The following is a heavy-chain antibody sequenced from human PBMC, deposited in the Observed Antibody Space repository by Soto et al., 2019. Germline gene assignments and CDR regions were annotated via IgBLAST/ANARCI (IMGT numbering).Heavy chain of an antibody. CDR1: GFTLSMSA. CDR2: ISDSGDRT. Sequence: GGSLRLSCASSGFTLSMSAVNWVRQAPGKGLEWVSYISDSGDRTYYADSVKGRFTISRDRSKNTVSLQMDSLRAEDTAVYYCAKDRGIIVKAGDAFDVWGQGTKVTVS. J-gene: IGHJ3*01. V-gene: IGHV3-23*01. D-gene: IGHD3-16*02. CDR3: AKDRGIIVKAGDAFDV.